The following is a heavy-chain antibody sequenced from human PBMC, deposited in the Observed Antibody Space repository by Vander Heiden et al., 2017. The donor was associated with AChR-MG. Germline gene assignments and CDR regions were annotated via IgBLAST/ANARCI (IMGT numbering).Heavy chain of an antibody. CDR3: ARVGFGIATVYNWFDP. CDR1: GDSIRSDTHY. Sequence: HVTLQESVPGLVKPSQSLSLICSVSGDSIRSDTHYWSWVRQPPGKGLEWIGYIYHTGSTYYNSSLQSRVTISIDTPKNQFSLRVTSVTAADTARYYCARVGFGIATVYNWFDPWGQGTLVTVSS. D-gene: IGHD1-20*01. V-gene: IGHV4-31*02. J-gene: IGHJ5*02. CDR2: IYHTGST.